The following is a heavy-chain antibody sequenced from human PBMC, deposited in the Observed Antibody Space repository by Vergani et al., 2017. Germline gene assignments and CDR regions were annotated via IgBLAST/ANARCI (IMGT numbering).Heavy chain of an antibody. CDR1: GFTLGDYA. CDR3: ARGLWDCTHIRCSPPSY. CDR2: ISGSSSYV. Sequence: EVQLVESGGGLVQPGRSLRLSCSGSGFTLGDYAMTWVRQAPGKGLEWVASISGSSSYVFYRDSVEGRFTITRDNAKKSVYLQMNSLRAEDTAMYFCARGLWDCTHIRCSPPSYWGQGTQVTVSS. V-gene: IGHV3-21*01. D-gene: IGHD2-8*01. J-gene: IGHJ4*02.